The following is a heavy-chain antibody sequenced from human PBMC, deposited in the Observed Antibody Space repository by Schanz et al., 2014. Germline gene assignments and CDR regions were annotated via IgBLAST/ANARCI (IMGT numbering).Heavy chain of an antibody. CDR3: ARDTSYGMDV. V-gene: IGHV3-23*04. CDR1: GFTFSSYS. J-gene: IGHJ6*02. CDR2: ISGSGGST. D-gene: IGHD5-18*01. Sequence: EVQLVESGGGLVKPGGSLRLSCAASGFTFSSYSMNWVRQAPGKGLEWVSAISGSGGSTYYADSVKGRFTISRDNSKNTLYLQMNSRRAEDTAVYYCARDTSYGMDVWGQGTTVTVSS.